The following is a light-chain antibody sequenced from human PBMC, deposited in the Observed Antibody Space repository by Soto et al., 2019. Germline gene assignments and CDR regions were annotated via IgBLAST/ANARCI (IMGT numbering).Light chain of an antibody. J-gene: IGKJ1*01. Sequence: EIVMRQSPATLSVSPGERATLSCRASQSVSSNLAWYQQKPGQAPRLLIYGASTRATGIPARFSGSGSGTEFTLTISSLEPEDFAVYYCHQYGSSPATFGQGTKVDIK. CDR1: QSVSSN. CDR3: HQYGSSPAT. V-gene: IGKV3-15*01. CDR2: GAS.